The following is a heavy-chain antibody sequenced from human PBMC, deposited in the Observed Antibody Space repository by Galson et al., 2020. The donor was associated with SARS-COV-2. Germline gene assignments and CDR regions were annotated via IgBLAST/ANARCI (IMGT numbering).Heavy chain of an antibody. CDR3: AKGYSGSYLDVFDI. CDR2: ISYDGSNK. D-gene: IGHD1-26*01. CDR1: GFTFSSHG. J-gene: IGHJ3*02. Sequence: QLGESLKISCAASGFTFSSHGMHWVRQAPGKGLEWVAVISYDGSNKYYADSVKGRFTISRDNSENTLYLQMNSLRAEDTAVYYCAKGYSGSYLDVFDIWGQGTMVTVSS. V-gene: IGHV3-30*18.